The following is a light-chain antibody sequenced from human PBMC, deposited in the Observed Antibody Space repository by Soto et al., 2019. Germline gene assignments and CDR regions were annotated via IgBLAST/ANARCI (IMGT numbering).Light chain of an antibody. CDR1: SSDVGGYNY. CDR2: EVS. V-gene: IGLV2-8*01. J-gene: IGLJ2*01. Sequence: QSALTQPPSASGSPGQSVTISCTGTSSDVGGYNYVSWYQQHPGKAPKLMIYEVSKRPSGVPDRFSGSKSGNTASLTVSGLQAEDEADYYCSSYAGSNFGRVFGGGTQLTVL. CDR3: SSYAGSNFGRV.